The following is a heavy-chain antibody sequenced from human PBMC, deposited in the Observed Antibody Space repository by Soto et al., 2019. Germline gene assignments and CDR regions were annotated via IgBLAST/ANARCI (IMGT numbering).Heavy chain of an antibody. D-gene: IGHD3-10*01. CDR2: ISGNAVAT. Sequence: EVNLLESGGDLVQPGGSLTLSCGASGFTFDNHAMSWVRQAPGKGLEWVSAISGNAVATYYADSVKGRFTISRDNSNNMVYLQMNRLRAEDTGIYYCVKDAISMVRGTNNWFVPWGQGTLVTVSS. V-gene: IGHV3-23*01. CDR1: GFTFDNHA. J-gene: IGHJ5*02. CDR3: VKDAISMVRGTNNWFVP.